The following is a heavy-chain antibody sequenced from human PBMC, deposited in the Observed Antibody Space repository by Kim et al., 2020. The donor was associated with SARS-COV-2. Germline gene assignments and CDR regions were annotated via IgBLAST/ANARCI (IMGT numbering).Heavy chain of an antibody. CDR3: ARATATPAFRFDP. Sequence: YNPSLKSRVTISVDTSKNQFSLKLSSVTAADTAVYYCARATATPAFRFDPWGQGTLVTVSS. V-gene: IGHV4-31*02. J-gene: IGHJ5*02. D-gene: IGHD2-15*01.